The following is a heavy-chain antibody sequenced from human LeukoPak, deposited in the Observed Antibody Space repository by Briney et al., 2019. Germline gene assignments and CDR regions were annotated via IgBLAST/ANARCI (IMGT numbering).Heavy chain of an antibody. D-gene: IGHD6-13*01. J-gene: IGHJ4*02. V-gene: IGHV1-8*01. Sequence: GASVKVSCKASGYTFTSYDINWVRHATGQGLEWMGWMNPNSGNTGYAQKFQGRVTMTRNTSISTAYMELSSLRSEDTAVYYCARPGGNSSSYSGAFDYWGQGTLVTVSS. CDR2: MNPNSGNT. CDR3: ARPGGNSSSYSGAFDY. CDR1: GYTFTSYD.